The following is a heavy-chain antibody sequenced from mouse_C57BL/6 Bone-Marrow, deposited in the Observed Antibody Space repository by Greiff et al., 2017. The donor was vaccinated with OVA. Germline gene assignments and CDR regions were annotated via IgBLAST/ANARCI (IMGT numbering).Heavy chain of an antibody. V-gene: IGHV5-6*01. CDR3: ARHDAY. Sequence: EVMLVESGGDLVKPGGSLKLSCAASGFTFSSYGMSWVRQTPDKRLEWVATISSGGSYTYYPDSVTGRFPISRDNAKNTLYLQMSSLKSEDTAMYYCARHDAYWGQGTLVTVAA. J-gene: IGHJ3*01. CDR2: ISSGGSYT. CDR1: GFTFSSYG.